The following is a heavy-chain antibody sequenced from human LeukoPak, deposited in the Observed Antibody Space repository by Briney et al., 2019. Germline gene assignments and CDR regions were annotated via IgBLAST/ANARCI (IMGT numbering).Heavy chain of an antibody. D-gene: IGHD3-10*01. CDR3: ARLLWFGELLGEGDY. CDR1: GYTFTGYY. CDR2: INPNSGGT. J-gene: IGHJ4*02. Sequence: GASVKVSCKASGYTFTGYYKHWVRQAPGQGLEWMGRINPNSGGTNYAQKFQGRVTMTRDTSISTAYMELSRLRSDDTAVYYCARLLWFGELLGEGDYWGQGTLVTVSS. V-gene: IGHV1-2*06.